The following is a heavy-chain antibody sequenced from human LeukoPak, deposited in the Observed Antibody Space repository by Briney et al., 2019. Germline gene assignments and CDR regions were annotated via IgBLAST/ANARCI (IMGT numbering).Heavy chain of an antibody. V-gene: IGHV4-59*11. CDR1: GGSISSHY. CDR2: IYYSGST. J-gene: IGHJ5*02. D-gene: IGHD3-3*01. CDR3: ARATYYDFWSGYFRWFDP. Sequence: SETLSFTCTVSGGSISSHYWSWIRQPQGKGLEWIGYIYYSGSTNYNPSLKSRVTISVDTSKNQFSLKLSSVTAADTAVYYCARATYYDFWSGYFRWFDPWGQGTLVTDSS.